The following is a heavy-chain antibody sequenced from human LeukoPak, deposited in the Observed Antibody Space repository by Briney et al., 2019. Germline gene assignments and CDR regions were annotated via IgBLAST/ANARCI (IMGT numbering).Heavy chain of an antibody. D-gene: IGHD3-10*01. CDR1: GFTFSSYG. CDR3: ARDAEGGSGMDV. V-gene: IGHV3-33*01. J-gene: IGHJ6*02. CDR2: IWYDGSNK. Sequence: GGSLRLSCAASGFTFSSYGMHWVRQAPGKGLEWVAVIWYDGSNKYYADSVKGRFTISRDNSKNTLYLQMNSLRAEDTAVYYCARDAEGGSGMDVWGQGTTVTVSS.